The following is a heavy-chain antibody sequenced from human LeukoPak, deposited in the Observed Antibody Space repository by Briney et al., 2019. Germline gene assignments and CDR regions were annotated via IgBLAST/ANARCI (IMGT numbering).Heavy chain of an antibody. Sequence: SQTLSLTCTVSGGSISSGGYYWSWIRQHPGKGLEWIGYIYYSGSTYYNPSLKSRVTISVDTSKNQFSLKLSSVTAADTAVYYCARTPIVVVTAIEGYYYGMDVWGQGTTVTVSS. J-gene: IGHJ6*02. CDR3: ARTPIVVVTAIEGYYYGMDV. CDR2: IYYSGST. CDR1: GGSISSGGYY. D-gene: IGHD2-21*02. V-gene: IGHV4-31*03.